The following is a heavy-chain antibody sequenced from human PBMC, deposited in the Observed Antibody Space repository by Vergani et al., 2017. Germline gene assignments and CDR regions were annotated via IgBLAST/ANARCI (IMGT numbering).Heavy chain of an antibody. V-gene: IGHV4-61*02. Sequence: QVQLPESGPGLVKPSQTLSLTCTVSGGSISSGSYYWSWIRQPAGKGLEWIGRIYTSGSTNYNPSLKSRVTISVDRSKNQFSLKLSSVTAADTAVYYCARVGYAVDYWGQGTLVTVSS. CDR1: GGSISSGSYY. D-gene: IGHD5-12*01. CDR2: IYTSGST. J-gene: IGHJ4*02. CDR3: ARVGYAVDY.